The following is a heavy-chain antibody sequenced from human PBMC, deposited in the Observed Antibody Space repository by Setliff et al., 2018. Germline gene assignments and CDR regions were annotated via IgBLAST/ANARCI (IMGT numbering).Heavy chain of an antibody. V-gene: IGHV4-61*02. CDR2: LYAGGST. D-gene: IGHD2-8*01. CDR3: ARGWVLGAFDI. CDR1: GGSISSGLYY. Sequence: SETLSLTCAVSGGSISSGLYYWSWIRQPAGRGLEWIGRLYAGGSTNYNPSHKSRATISGDTSNDRLSLRLTSVTAADTAVYYCARGWVLGAFDIWGQGTMVTVSS. J-gene: IGHJ3*02.